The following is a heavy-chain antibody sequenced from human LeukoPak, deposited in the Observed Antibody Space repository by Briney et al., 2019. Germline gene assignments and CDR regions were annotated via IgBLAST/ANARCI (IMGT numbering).Heavy chain of an antibody. J-gene: IGHJ5*02. Sequence: GETLRLSCAASGFTFSSHGMNWVRQAPGKGLEWVSGISGSGGNTYYADSVKGRFTVSRDNSKNTLYLQMNSLRAEDTAVYYCAKDDNYIRFLSWGQGTLVTVSS. CDR2: ISGSGGNT. CDR1: GFTFSSHG. CDR3: AKDDNYIRFLS. D-gene: IGHD3-16*01. V-gene: IGHV3-23*01.